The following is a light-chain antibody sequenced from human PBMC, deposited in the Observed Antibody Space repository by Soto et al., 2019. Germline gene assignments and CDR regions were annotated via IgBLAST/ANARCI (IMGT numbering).Light chain of an antibody. CDR1: SSDVGGYNF. J-gene: IGLJ1*01. CDR3: CSYAGSYTYV. CDR2: NVI. V-gene: IGLV2-11*01. Sequence: QAVVTQPCSVSGSPGQSVTISCTGTSSDVGGYNFVSWYQHHPGKAPKLMIYNVIQWPSGVPDRFSASKSGNTASLTISGLQAEDEADYYCCSYAGSYTYVFGTGTKLTVL.